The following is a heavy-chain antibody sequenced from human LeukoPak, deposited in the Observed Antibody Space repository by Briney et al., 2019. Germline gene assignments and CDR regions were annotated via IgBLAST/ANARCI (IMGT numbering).Heavy chain of an antibody. CDR2: INSDGTIT. CDR3: ARLTTTGGI. Sequence: PGGSLRLSCAASGFTFSSYWMHWVRQVSGKGLVWVSRINSDGTITSYADSVKGRFTISRDSAKNTLFLQMNSLRAEETAVYYCARLTTTGGIWGQGALVTVSS. D-gene: IGHD4-17*01. V-gene: IGHV3-74*01. CDR1: GFTFSSYW. J-gene: IGHJ4*02.